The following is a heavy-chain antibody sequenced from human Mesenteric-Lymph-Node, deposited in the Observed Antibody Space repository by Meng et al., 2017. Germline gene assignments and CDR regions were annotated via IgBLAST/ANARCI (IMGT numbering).Heavy chain of an antibody. CDR3: ARDPAFGAFDI. V-gene: IGHV3-7*01. Sequence: GESLKISCAASGFTFSNAWMSWVRQAPGKGLELVANINNDGTETHYLDSVNGRFTISRDNAKNSVYLQMNSLRVEDTALYYCARDPAFGAFDIWGQGTMVTVSS. J-gene: IGHJ3*02. CDR1: GFTFSNAW. D-gene: IGHD3-10*01. CDR2: INNDGTET.